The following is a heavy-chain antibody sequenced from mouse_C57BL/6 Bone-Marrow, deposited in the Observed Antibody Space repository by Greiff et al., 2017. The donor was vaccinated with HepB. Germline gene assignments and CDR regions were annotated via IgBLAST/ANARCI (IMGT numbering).Heavy chain of an antibody. CDR2: IDPSDSET. Sequence: QVQLQQPGAELVRPGSSVKLSCKASGYTFTSYWMHWVKQRPIQGLEWIGNIDPSDSETHYNQKFKDKATLTVDKSSSTAYMQLSSLTSEDSAVYYCAREGLDSSGYEAYWGQGTLVTVSA. CDR1: GYTFTSYW. V-gene: IGHV1-52*01. J-gene: IGHJ3*01. CDR3: AREGLDSSGYEAY. D-gene: IGHD3-2*02.